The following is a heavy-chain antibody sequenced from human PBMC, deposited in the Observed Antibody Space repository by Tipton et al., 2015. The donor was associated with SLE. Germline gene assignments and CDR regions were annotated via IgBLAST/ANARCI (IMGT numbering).Heavy chain of an antibody. Sequence: TLSLTCTVSGGSVTSYYWSWIRQPPGKGLEWIGYIYYSGSTNYNPSLKSRVTISVDTSKNQFSLRLSSVTAADTAVYYCARLEDPFGIFGVPKGWFDPWGQGTPVTVSS. CDR3: ARLEDPFGIFGVPKGWFDP. V-gene: IGHV4-59*08. J-gene: IGHJ5*02. D-gene: IGHD3-3*01. CDR2: IYYSGST. CDR1: GGSVTSYY.